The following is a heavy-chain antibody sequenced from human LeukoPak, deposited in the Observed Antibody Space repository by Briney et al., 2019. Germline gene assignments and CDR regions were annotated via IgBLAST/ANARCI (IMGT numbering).Heavy chain of an antibody. CDR1: GFTFSNNA. D-gene: IGHD2-2*01. V-gene: IGHV3-23*01. CDR3: AKEVVRFHFYYSDY. J-gene: IGHJ4*02. CDR2: ISGSGDST. Sequence: GGSLRLSCAASGFTFSNNAMSWVRQAPGKGLEWVSGISGSGDSTYYADSVKGRFTISRDNSKNTLYLQMNSLRAEDTAVYYCAKEVVRFHFYYSDYWGQGTLVTVSS.